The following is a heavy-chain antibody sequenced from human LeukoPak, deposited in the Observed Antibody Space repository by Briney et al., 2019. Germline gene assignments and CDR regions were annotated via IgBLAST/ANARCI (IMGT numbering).Heavy chain of an antibody. V-gene: IGHV1-69*04. Sequence: ASVKVSCKASGGTFSSYAISWVRQAPGQGLEWMGRIIPILGIANYAQKFQGRVTITADKPTSTAYMELSSLRSEDTAVYYCARDNLMWGGSCYNYWGQGTLVTVSS. CDR3: ARDNLMWGGSCYNY. J-gene: IGHJ4*02. D-gene: IGHD2-15*01. CDR1: GGTFSSYA. CDR2: IIPILGIA.